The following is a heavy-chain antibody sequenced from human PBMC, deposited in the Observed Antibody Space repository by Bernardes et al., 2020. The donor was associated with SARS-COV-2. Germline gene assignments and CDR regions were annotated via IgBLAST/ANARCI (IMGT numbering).Heavy chain of an antibody. D-gene: IGHD7-27*01. CDR2: ISGYNGKT. CDR1: GYTFTSHG. Sequence: ASVKVSCKASGYTFTSHGINWVRQAPGQGLEWMGWISGYNGKTNYAQKIQGRVTMTTDTSTSTGYMELRSLRSDDTAVYYCARDHSVSLGTSYNDAFDIWGQGTMVTVSS. V-gene: IGHV1-18*01. J-gene: IGHJ3*02. CDR3: ARDHSVSLGTSYNDAFDI.